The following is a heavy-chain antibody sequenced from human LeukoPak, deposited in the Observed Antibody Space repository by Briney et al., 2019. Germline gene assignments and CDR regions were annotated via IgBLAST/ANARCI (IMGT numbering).Heavy chain of an antibody. CDR2: IIPIFGTA. D-gene: IGHD3-10*01. V-gene: IGHV1-69*05. J-gene: IGHJ4*02. Sequence: SVKVSCKASGGTFSSYAISWVRQAPGQGLEWTGRIIPIFGTANYAQKFQGRVTITTDESTSTAYMELSSLRSEDTAVYYCAREYGSGSYRGFDYWGQGTLVTVSS. CDR3: AREYGSGSYRGFDY. CDR1: GGTFSSYA.